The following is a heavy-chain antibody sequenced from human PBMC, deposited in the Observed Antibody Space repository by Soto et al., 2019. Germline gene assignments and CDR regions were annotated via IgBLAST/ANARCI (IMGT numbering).Heavy chain of an antibody. D-gene: IGHD3-16*01. V-gene: IGHV3-74*01. CDR2: INNDGSTT. Sequence: EVQLVESGGGLVQPGGSLRLSCAASGFTLSTYWMHWVRQAPGKGLVWVSRINNDGSTTNYADAVKGRFTISRDNAKNTLYLQMNSLTAEDTAVYYCARVARGAWGVFDHWGQGTLVTVSS. CDR3: ARVARGAWGVFDH. CDR1: GFTLSTYW. J-gene: IGHJ4*02.